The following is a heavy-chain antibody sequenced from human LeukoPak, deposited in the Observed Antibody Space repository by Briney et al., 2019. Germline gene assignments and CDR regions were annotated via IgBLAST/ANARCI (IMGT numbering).Heavy chain of an antibody. J-gene: IGHJ6*03. CDR2: ISSSSSYI. D-gene: IGHD6-19*01. V-gene: IGHV3-21*01. CDR3: ARAPYSSGWYKVYYYYMDV. Sequence: PGGSLRLSCAASGFTFSSYSMNWVRQAPGKGLEWVSSISSSSSYIYYADSVKGRFTISRDNAKNSLYLQMNSLRAEDTAVYYCARAPYSSGWYKVYYYYMDVRGKGTTVTISS. CDR1: GFTFSSYS.